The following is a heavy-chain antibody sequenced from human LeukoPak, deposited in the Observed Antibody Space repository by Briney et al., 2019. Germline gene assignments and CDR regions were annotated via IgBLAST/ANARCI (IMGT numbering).Heavy chain of an antibody. Sequence: SETLSLTCAVSGYSISSGYYWGWIRQPPGKGLEWIGSIYHSGSTYYNPSLKSRVTISVDTSKNQFSLKLSSVTAADTAVYYCARRFIVKQLAWFDPWGQGTLVTVSS. CDR3: ARRFIVKQLAWFDP. V-gene: IGHV4-38-2*01. CDR2: IYHSGST. D-gene: IGHD6-13*01. CDR1: GYSISSGYY. J-gene: IGHJ5*02.